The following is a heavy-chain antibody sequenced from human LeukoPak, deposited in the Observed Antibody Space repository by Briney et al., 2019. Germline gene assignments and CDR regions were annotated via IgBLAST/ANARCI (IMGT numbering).Heavy chain of an antibody. CDR2: IKQDGSEK. CDR1: GFTFSDYY. D-gene: IGHD5-24*01. Sequence: GGSLRLSCVASGFTFSDYYMSWVRQPPGKGLEWVANIKQDGSEKYYVDSVKGRFTISRDNAKNSVYLQMNSLTAADTAVYYCARDQVEMATIGYYYMDVWGKGTTVTVSS. J-gene: IGHJ6*03. V-gene: IGHV3-7*01. CDR3: ARDQVEMATIGYYYMDV.